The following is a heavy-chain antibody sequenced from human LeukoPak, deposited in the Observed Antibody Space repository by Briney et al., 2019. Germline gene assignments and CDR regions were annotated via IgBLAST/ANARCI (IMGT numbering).Heavy chain of an antibody. J-gene: IGHJ4*02. CDR3: AKSRLSSSGSVDY. CDR1: GYTFIDYY. CDR2: INPNSGGT. V-gene: IGHV1-2*02. Sequence: ASVKVSCKASGYTFIDYYIQWVRQAPGQGLDWMGLINPNSGGTKYTQKFQGRVTMTRDTSINTAYMELNSLRSDDTAVYYCAKSRLSSSGSVDYWGQGTLVTVSS. D-gene: IGHD3-10*01.